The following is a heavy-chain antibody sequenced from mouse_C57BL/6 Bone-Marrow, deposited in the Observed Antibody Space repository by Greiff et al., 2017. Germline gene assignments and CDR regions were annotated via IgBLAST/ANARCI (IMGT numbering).Heavy chain of an antibody. Sequence: EVKLVESGGGLVQSGRSLRLSCATSGFTFSDFYMEWVRQAPGKGLEWIAASRNKANDYTTEYSASVKGQFIVSRDTSQSILYLQMNALRAEDTAMYYCARELNWDGAMDYWGQGTSVTVSS. V-gene: IGHV7-1*01. D-gene: IGHD4-1*01. CDR2: SRNKANDYTT. J-gene: IGHJ4*01. CDR1: GFTFSDFY. CDR3: ARELNWDGAMDY.